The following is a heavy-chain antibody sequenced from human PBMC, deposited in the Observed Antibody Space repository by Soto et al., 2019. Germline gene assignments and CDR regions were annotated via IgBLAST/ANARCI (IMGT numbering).Heavy chain of an antibody. J-gene: IGHJ6*03. CDR2: MNPNSGNT. D-gene: IGHD1-1*01. Sequence: ASVKVSCKASGYTFTSYDINWVRQATGQGLEWMGWMNPNSGNTGYAQKFQGRVTMTRNTSISTAYMELSSLRSEDTAVYYCARVNTDWNDSFSYCYYMDVWGKGTTVTVSS. CDR1: GYTFTSYD. CDR3: ARVNTDWNDSFSYCYYMDV. V-gene: IGHV1-8*01.